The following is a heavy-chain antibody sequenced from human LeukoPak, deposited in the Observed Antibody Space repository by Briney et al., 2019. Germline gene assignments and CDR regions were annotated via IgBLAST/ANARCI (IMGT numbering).Heavy chain of an antibody. CDR1: GGSLSGYY. V-gene: IGHV4-34*01. CDR3: ARAANYDSSGYYPDY. CDR2: INHSGST. Sequence: ETLSLTCAVYGGSLSGYYWSWIRQPPGKGLEWIGEINHSGSTNYNPSLKSRVTISVDTSKNQFSLKLSSVTAADTAVYYCARAANYDSSGYYPDYWGQGTLVTVSS. D-gene: IGHD3-22*01. J-gene: IGHJ4*02.